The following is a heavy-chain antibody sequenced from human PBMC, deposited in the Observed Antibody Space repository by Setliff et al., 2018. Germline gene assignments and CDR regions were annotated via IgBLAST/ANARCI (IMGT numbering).Heavy chain of an antibody. V-gene: IGHV3-48*03. D-gene: IGHD3-3*01. J-gene: IGHJ6*02. Sequence: GGSLRLSCAASGFTFSSYEMNWVRQAPGKGLGWVSYISSSGSTIYYADSVKGRFTISRDNAKNSLYLQMNSLRAEDTAVYYCARAGWGVPGDFWSGSRDPYGMDVWGQGTTVTVSS. CDR2: ISSSGSTI. CDR1: GFTFSSYE. CDR3: ARAGWGVPGDFWSGSRDPYGMDV.